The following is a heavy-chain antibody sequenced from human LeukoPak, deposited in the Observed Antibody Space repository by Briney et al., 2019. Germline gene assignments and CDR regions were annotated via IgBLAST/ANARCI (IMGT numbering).Heavy chain of an antibody. V-gene: IGHV4-39*01. CDR3: ARLQYSSANIDY. D-gene: IGHD6-19*01. CDR1: GGSISSSSYY. CDR2: IYYSGTT. Sequence: SQTLSLTRTVSGGSISSSSYYWGWIRQPPGKGLEWSGTIYYSGTTYYNPSLKSRVTVSVDTSKNQFSLKLSSVTPADTAVYYCARLQYSSANIDYWGQGTLVTVSS. J-gene: IGHJ4*02.